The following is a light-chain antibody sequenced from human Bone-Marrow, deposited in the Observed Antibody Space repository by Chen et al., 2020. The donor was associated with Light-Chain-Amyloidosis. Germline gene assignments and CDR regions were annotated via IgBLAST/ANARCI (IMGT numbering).Light chain of an antibody. J-gene: IGLJ3*02. Sequence: QSVLTQPPSESAAPAQKVTISSSGSSTNIGSNFVSGYPQFPGTAPKLLIFDTDKRPSEIPDRFSGSIAGTSATLGITGVQTGDEADYYGGTWDTSLRAGVFGGGTRLAVL. CDR3: GTWDTSLRAGV. CDR2: DTD. CDR1: STNIGSNF. V-gene: IGLV1-51*01.